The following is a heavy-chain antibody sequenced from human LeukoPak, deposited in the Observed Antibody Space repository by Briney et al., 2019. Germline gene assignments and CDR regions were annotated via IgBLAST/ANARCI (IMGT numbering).Heavy chain of an antibody. CDR3: ARLSTVTTLRAFDI. J-gene: IGHJ3*02. Sequence: PSETLSLTCTVSGGSISSSSYYWGWIRQPPGKGLEWIGSIYYSGSTYYNPSLKSRVTISVDTSKNQFSLKLSSVTAADTAVYYCARLSTVTTLRAFDIWGQGTMVTVSS. V-gene: IGHV4-39*01. CDR2: IYYSGST. D-gene: IGHD4-17*01. CDR1: GGSISSSSYY.